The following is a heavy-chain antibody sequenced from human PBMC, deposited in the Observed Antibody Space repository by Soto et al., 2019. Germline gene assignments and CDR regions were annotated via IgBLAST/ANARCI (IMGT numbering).Heavy chain of an antibody. D-gene: IGHD4-17*01. Sequence: QLQLQESGSGLVKPSQTLSLTCAVSGGSISSGGYSWRWIRQPPGKGLEWIGYIYHSGSTYYNPSLKSRVTISVDRSKNQFSLKLSSVTAADTAVYYCARGVSYGEGWFDPWGQGTLVTVSS. CDR3: ARGVSYGEGWFDP. V-gene: IGHV4-30-2*01. J-gene: IGHJ5*02. CDR1: GGSISSGGYS. CDR2: IYHSGST.